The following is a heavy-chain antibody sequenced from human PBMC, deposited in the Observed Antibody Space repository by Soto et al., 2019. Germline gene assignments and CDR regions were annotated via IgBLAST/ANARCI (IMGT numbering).Heavy chain of an antibody. CDR3: ARLRDTAMVFDY. V-gene: IGHV4-34*01. J-gene: IGHJ4*02. D-gene: IGHD5-18*01. CDR2: INHSGST. CDR1: GGSFSGYY. Sequence: NPSETLSLTCAGYGGSFSGYYWSWIRQPPGKGLEWIGEINHSGSTNYNPSLKSRVTISVDTSKNQFSLKLSSVTAADTAVYYCARLRDTAMVFDYWGQGTLVTVSS.